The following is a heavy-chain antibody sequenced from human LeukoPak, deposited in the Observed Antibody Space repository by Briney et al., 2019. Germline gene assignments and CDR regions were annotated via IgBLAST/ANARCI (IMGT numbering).Heavy chain of an antibody. V-gene: IGHV1-2*02. D-gene: IGHD3-22*01. CDR1: GYTFTGYY. CDR2: INPNSGGT. Sequence: GASVKVSCKASGYTFTGYYMHWVRQAPGQGLEWMGWINPNSGGTNYAQKFQGRDTMTRDTSISTACMELSRLRSDDTAVYYCARAPYYYDSSGYYFEVYYFDYWGQGTLVTVSS. CDR3: ARAPYYYDSSGYYFEVYYFDY. J-gene: IGHJ4*02.